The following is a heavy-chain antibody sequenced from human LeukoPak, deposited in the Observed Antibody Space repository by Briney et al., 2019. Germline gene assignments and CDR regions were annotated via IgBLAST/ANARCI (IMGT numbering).Heavy chain of an antibody. J-gene: IGHJ5*02. CDR1: GFTFDDYG. V-gene: IGHV3-9*01. CDR3: AKDGYGGNLNWFDP. D-gene: IGHD4/OR15-4a*01. CDR2: ISWNSGSI. Sequence: GGSLRLSCAASGFTFDDYGMHWVRQAPGKGLEWVSGISWNSGSIGYADSVKGRFTIFRDNAKNSLYLQMNSLRDEDTALYYCAKDGYGGNLNWFDPWGQGTLVTVSS.